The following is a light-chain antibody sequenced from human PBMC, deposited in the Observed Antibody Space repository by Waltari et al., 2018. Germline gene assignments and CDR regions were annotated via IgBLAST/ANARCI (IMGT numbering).Light chain of an antibody. CDR2: AAS. J-gene: IGKJ3*01. CDR1: QDISNW. CDR3: QQAKSFPLT. Sequence: IKLTQPHLSWSQSVGDKFPFTCRASQDISNWLAWYQQKPGKPPKLLIYAASSLQSGVPSRFSGSGSGTDFTLTISSLQSEDFATYYCQQAKSFPLTFGPGTKVDIK. V-gene: IGKV1-12*01.